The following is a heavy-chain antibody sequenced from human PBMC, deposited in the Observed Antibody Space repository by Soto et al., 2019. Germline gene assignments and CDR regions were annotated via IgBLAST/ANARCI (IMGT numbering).Heavy chain of an antibody. CDR3: ARDLWGYCGTDCYPLDV. D-gene: IGHD2-21*02. Sequence: SETMSLTCTVAGGNISRYYWSWIRQHTGKGLEWIGYMYNTGSTVYNPPFKSRVTISVDTSKNQFSLKLNSVTAADTAVYYCARDLWGYCGTDCYPLDVWGQGTTVTVSS. J-gene: IGHJ6*02. V-gene: IGHV4-59*01. CDR2: MYNTGST. CDR1: GGNISRYY.